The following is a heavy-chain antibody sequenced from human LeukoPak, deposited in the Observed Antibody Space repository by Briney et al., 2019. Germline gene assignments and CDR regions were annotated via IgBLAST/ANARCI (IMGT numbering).Heavy chain of an antibody. D-gene: IGHD3-10*01. CDR1: GYTFTSYA. V-gene: IGHV1-3*03. CDR2: INAVNGNT. Sequence: GASVKVSCKASGYTFTSYAIHWVRQAPGQRLQWMGWINAVNGNTKYSKEFQGRVTFTRDTSATTAYMELRSLRSEDMAVYFCAKGDGHYYGTGTYSYYMDVWGKGTTVIVSS. J-gene: IGHJ6*03. CDR3: AKGDGHYYGTGTYSYYMDV.